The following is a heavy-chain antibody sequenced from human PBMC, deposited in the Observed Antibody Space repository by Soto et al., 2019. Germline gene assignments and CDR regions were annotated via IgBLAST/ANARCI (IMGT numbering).Heavy chain of an antibody. CDR1: GGTFSSYA. CDR2: IIPIFGTA. J-gene: IGHJ6*02. V-gene: IGHV1-69*13. D-gene: IGHD1-26*01. CDR3: ARDGYSGSYKPREDYYYGMDV. Sequence: ASVKVSCKASGGTFSSYAISWVRQAPGQGLEWMGGIIPIFGTANYAQKFQGRVTITADESTSTAYMELSSLRSEDTAVYYCARDGYSGSYKPREDYYYGMDVWGQGTTVTVSS.